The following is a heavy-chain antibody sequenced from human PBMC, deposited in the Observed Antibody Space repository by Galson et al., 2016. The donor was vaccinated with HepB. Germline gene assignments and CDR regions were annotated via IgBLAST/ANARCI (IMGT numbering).Heavy chain of an antibody. Sequence: SLRLSCAASGFTFSRHWMHWVRQGPGKGLVWVSYINRGGNSTGYADSVKGRFTVSRDDAKGTLYLQMTSLRVEDTAVYYCARGPTTGVTPGDLWGQGILVSVSS. CDR3: ARGPTTGVTPGDL. J-gene: IGHJ5*02. CDR1: GFTFSRHW. CDR2: INRGGNST. V-gene: IGHV3-74*01. D-gene: IGHD4-23*01.